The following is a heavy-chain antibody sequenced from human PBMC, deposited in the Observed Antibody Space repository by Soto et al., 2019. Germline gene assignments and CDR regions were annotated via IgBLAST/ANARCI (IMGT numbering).Heavy chain of an antibody. J-gene: IGHJ4*02. Sequence: NPSETLSLTCTVSGGSISSGDYYWSWIRQPPGKGLEWIGYIYYSGSTYYNPSLKSRVTISVDTSKNQFSLKLSSVTAADTAVYYCARVRYDSSGYYPGPFDYWGQGTLVTVSS. V-gene: IGHV4-30-4*01. CDR3: ARVRYDSSGYYPGPFDY. CDR2: IYYSGST. D-gene: IGHD3-22*01. CDR1: GGSISSGDYY.